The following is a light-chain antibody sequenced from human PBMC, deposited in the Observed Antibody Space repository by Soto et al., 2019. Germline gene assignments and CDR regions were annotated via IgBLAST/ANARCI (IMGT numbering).Light chain of an antibody. CDR1: QSVSDR. J-gene: IGKJ1*01. Sequence: EIVRTRSPDTLCVSPVDRATLSCRASQSVSDRVVWYQQKSGQAPSLLIYAASTRAAGVPARFSGSGSGTEFTLTISSLQSEDFAVYFCQQYADWPKTFGQGTKVDI. CDR3: QQYADWPKT. CDR2: AAS. V-gene: IGKV3-15*01.